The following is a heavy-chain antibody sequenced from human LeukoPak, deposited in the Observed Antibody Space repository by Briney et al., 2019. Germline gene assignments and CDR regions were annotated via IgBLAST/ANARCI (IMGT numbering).Heavy chain of an antibody. CDR1: GFTFSSYA. V-gene: IGHV3-30-3*01. D-gene: IGHD5-18*01. CDR2: ISYDGSNK. Sequence: GGSLRLSCAASGFTFSSYAMHWVRQAPGKGLEWVAVISYDGSNKYYADSVKGRFTISRDNSKSTLYLQMNSLRAEDTAVYYCARASGYSYGLDYWGQGTLVTVSS. CDR3: ARASGYSYGLDY. J-gene: IGHJ4*02.